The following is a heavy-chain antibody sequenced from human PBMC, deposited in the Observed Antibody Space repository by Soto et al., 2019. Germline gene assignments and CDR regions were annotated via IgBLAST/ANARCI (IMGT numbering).Heavy chain of an antibody. D-gene: IGHD3-3*01. CDR1: GFTFISYW. CDR2: INSDGSST. Sequence: GGSLRLSCAASGFTFISYWMHWVRQAPWKGLVWVSRINSDGSSTSYADSVKGRFTISRDNAKNTLYLQMNSLRAEDTAVYYVARPQGAPPPPYYEWGSGDYQPHYYMDGWGKGTTVTVSS. J-gene: IGHJ6*03. V-gene: IGHV3-74*01. CDR3: ARPQGAPPPPYYEWGSGDYQPHYYMDG.